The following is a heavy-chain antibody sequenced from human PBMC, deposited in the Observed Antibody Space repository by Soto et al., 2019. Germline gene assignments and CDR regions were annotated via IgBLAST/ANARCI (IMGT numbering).Heavy chain of an antibody. J-gene: IGHJ6*02. CDR2: IYSGGTT. V-gene: IGHV3-53*01. CDR3: ARDHQGWNDSNYYYGMDV. Sequence: GGSLRLSCAASGFTVSSNYMSWVRQAPGKGLEWVSVIYSGGTTYYADSVKGRFTISRDNSKNTLYLQMNSLRAEDTAVYYCARDHQGWNDSNYYYGMDVWGQGTTVTVSS. D-gene: IGHD1-1*01. CDR1: GFTVSSNY.